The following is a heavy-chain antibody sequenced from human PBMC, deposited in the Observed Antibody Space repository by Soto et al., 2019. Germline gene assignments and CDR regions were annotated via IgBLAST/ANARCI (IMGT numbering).Heavy chain of an antibody. CDR1: GGSFSGYY. Sequence: SETLSLTCAVYGGSFSGYYWSWIRQPPGKGLEWIGEINHSGSTNYNPSLKSRVTISVDTSKNQFSLKLSSVTAADTAVYYCASRSSPFDYWGQGTLLTVSS. V-gene: IGHV4-34*01. D-gene: IGHD6-13*01. J-gene: IGHJ4*02. CDR3: ASRSSPFDY. CDR2: INHSGST.